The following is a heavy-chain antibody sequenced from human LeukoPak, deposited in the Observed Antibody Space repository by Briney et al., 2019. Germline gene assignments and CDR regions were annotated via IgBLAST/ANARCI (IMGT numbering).Heavy chain of an antibody. Sequence: GASVKVSCKVFGYTLTELSMHWVRQAPGKGLEWMGGFDPEDGETIYAQKFQGRVTMTEDTSTDTAYMELSSLRSEDTAVYYCATLYSNYFYYYGMDVWGQGTTVTVSS. CDR3: ATLYSNYFYYYGMDV. CDR1: GYTLTELS. V-gene: IGHV1-24*01. J-gene: IGHJ6*02. D-gene: IGHD4-11*01. CDR2: FDPEDGET.